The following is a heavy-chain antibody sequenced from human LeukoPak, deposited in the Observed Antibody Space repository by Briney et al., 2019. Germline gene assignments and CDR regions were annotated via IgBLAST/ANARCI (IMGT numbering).Heavy chain of an antibody. Sequence: SETLSLTCTVSGGSISSSSYYWGWIRQPPGKGLEWIGSIYYSGSTYYNPSLKSRVTISVDTSKNQFSLKLSSVTAADTAVYYCARTTMTTSPTCDYWGQGTLVTVSS. CDR3: ARTTMTTSPTCDY. D-gene: IGHD4-17*01. CDR1: GGSISSSSYY. CDR2: IYYSGST. V-gene: IGHV4-39*01. J-gene: IGHJ4*02.